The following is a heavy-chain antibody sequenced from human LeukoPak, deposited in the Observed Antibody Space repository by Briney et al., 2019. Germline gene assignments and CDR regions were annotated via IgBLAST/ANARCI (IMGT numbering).Heavy chain of an antibody. CDR1: GYTFTSYD. CDR2: MNPNSGNT. V-gene: IGHV1-8*01. D-gene: IGHD3-16*01. J-gene: IGHJ6*03. CDR3: ARGRLGTARSVEDYYMDV. Sequence: GASVKVSCKASGYTFTSYDINWVRQATGQGLEWMGWMNPNSGNTGYAQKFQGRVTMTRNTSISTAYMELSSLRSEDTAVYYCARGRLGTARSVEDYYMDVWGKGTTVTVSS.